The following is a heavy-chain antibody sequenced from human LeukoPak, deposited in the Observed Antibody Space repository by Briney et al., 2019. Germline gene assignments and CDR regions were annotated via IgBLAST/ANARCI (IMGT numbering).Heavy chain of an antibody. CDR2: IYTSGST. CDR3: ARDVVAAPGTWDY. Sequence: SETLSLTCTVSGGSISSYYWSWSRQPSGKGLKWIGRIYTSGSTNYNPSLKSRVTMSVDTSKNQFSLKLSSVTAADTAVYYCARDVVAAPGTWDYWGQGTLVTVSS. D-gene: IGHD6-13*01. J-gene: IGHJ4*02. V-gene: IGHV4-4*07. CDR1: GGSISSYY.